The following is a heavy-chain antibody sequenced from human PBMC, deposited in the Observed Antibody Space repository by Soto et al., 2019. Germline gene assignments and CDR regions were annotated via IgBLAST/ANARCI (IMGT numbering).Heavy chain of an antibody. CDR2: ISSSSSYT. J-gene: IGHJ5*02. V-gene: IGHV3-11*06. D-gene: IGHD6-13*01. CDR1: GFTFSDYY. Sequence: NPGGSLRLSCAASGFTFSDYYMSWIRQAPGKGLEWVSYISSSSSYTNYADSVKGRFTISRDNAKNSLYLQMNSLRAEDTAVYYCARDRGGGSSPNWFDPWGQGTLVTVSS. CDR3: ARDRGGGSSPNWFDP.